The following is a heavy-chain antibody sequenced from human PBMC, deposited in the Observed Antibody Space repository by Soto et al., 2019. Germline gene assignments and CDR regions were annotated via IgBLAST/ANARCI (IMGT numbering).Heavy chain of an antibody. Sequence: EVQLLESGGGLVQPGGSLRLSCVASGFTFSSYWMHWVRQAPGKGLVWVSSISNDGSSTCYADTVKGRFTISRDNAKNTLFLQMNSLRAEDTAVYYCARLPNKSPQNWGQGTLVIVSP. CDR3: ARLPNKSPQN. CDR1: GFTFSSYW. V-gene: IGHV3-74*01. CDR2: ISNDGSST. J-gene: IGHJ4*02.